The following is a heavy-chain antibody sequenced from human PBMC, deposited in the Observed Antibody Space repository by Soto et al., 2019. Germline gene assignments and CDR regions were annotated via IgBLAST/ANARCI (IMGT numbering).Heavy chain of an antibody. Sequence: PSETLSLTCAVYGGSFSGYYWSWIRQPPGKGLEWIGEINHSGSTNYNPSLKSRVTISVDTSKNQFSLKLSSVTAADTAVYYCARGPAGGWRRLYGGQGPLVTVSS. J-gene: IGHJ4*02. CDR2: INHSGST. V-gene: IGHV4-34*01. D-gene: IGHD6-19*01. CDR1: GGSFSGYY. CDR3: ARGPAGGWRRLY.